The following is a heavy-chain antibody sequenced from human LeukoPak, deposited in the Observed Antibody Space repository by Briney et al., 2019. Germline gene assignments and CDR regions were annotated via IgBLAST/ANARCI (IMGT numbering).Heavy chain of an antibody. CDR1: GGSISSHY. D-gene: IGHD3-16*01. Sequence: SETLSLTCTVSGGSISSHYWSWIRQPPGKGLEWIGYIYYSGSTNYNPSLKSRVTISVDTSKNQFSLKLSSVTAADTAVYYCARGGDLGYWGQGTLVTVSS. CDR3: ARGGDLGY. J-gene: IGHJ4*02. V-gene: IGHV4-59*11. CDR2: IYYSGST.